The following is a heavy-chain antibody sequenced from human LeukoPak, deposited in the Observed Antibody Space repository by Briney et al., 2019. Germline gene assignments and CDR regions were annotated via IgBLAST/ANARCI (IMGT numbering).Heavy chain of an antibody. CDR1: GGSISSSSYY. V-gene: IGHV4-39*07. CDR2: IYYSGST. CDR3: ARSPMGFGELSYHWFDP. J-gene: IGHJ5*02. D-gene: IGHD3-10*01. Sequence: PSETLPLTCTVSGGSISSSSYYWGWIRQPPGKGLEWIGSIYYSGSTYYNPSLRSRVTISVDTSKNQFSLKLSSVTAADTAVYYCARSPMGFGELSYHWFDPWGQGTLVTVSS.